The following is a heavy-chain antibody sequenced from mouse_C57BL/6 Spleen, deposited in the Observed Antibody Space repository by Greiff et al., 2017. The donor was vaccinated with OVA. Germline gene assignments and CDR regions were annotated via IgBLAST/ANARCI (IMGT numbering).Heavy chain of an antibody. Sequence: QVHVKQSGAELVRPGASVTLSCKASGYTFTDYEMHWVKQTPVHGLEWIGAIDPETGGTAYNQKFKGKAILTADKSSSTAYMELRSLTSEDSAVYYCTRAPQATKGFAYWGQGTLVTVSA. D-gene: IGHD1-1*01. CDR2: IDPETGGT. J-gene: IGHJ3*01. V-gene: IGHV1-15*01. CDR1: GYTFTDYE. CDR3: TRAPQATKGFAY.